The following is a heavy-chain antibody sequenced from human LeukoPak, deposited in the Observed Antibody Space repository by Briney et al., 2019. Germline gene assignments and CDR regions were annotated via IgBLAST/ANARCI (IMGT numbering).Heavy chain of an antibody. V-gene: IGHV3-23*01. CDR3: AKDRLSGAAAGYYFDY. J-gene: IGHJ4*02. CDR1: GFTFSSYA. D-gene: IGHD6-13*01. CDR2: ISGSGGST. Sequence: GGSLRLSCAASGFTFSSYAMSWVRQAPGKGLEWVSAISGSGGSTYYADSVKGRFTISRDNSRNTLYLQMNSLRAEDTAVYYCAKDRLSGAAAGYYFDYWGQGTLVTVSS.